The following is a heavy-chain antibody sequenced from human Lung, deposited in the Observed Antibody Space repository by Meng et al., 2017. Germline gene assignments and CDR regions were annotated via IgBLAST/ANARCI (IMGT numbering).Heavy chain of an antibody. CDR1: GYTFTNYA. Sequence: QVHLVQSGAEVKKPVASVKVSCKASGYTFTNYAMHWVRQAPGQGLEWMGWINAGSENTEYSQKFQGRVTLTRDTSATTAYMELRSLKSEDTAIYYCARDIVVTFGELTTLDSWGQGTLVTVSS. CDR2: INAGSENT. J-gene: IGHJ4*02. CDR3: ARDIVVTFGELTTLDS. V-gene: IGHV1-3*01. D-gene: IGHD2-21*01.